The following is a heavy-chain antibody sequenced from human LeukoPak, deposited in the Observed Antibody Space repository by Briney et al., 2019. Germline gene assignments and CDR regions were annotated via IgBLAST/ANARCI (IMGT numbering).Heavy chain of an antibody. V-gene: IGHV1-46*01. CDR3: ARDHSVGDIAWWFDP. CDR1: GYTFTNNW. Sequence: ASVKVSCKTSGYTFTNNWMHWVRQAPGQGLEWVGVINPTGTSTLYAQNFQGRVTLTRDMSTTTDYMELRSLTSEDTAVYYCARDHSVGDIAWWFDPWGQGTLVTVSS. CDR2: INPTGTST. J-gene: IGHJ5*02. D-gene: IGHD3-10*01.